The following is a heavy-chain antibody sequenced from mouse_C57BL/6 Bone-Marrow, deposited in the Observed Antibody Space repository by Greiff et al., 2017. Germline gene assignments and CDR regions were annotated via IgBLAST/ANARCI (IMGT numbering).Heavy chain of an antibody. J-gene: IGHJ3*01. Sequence: EVQRVESGGGLVQPAGSLKLSCAASGFTLSDYGMHLVRLAPEKGLEWVAYVSSGSSTIYYADPAKGRFTISKDNSKNTLFLQMTSLGSEDTAMYYCARIYYGNGAYWGQGTLVTGSA. CDR3: ARIYYGNGAY. V-gene: IGHV5-17*01. CDR2: VSSGSSTI. D-gene: IGHD2-1*01. CDR1: GFTLSDYG.